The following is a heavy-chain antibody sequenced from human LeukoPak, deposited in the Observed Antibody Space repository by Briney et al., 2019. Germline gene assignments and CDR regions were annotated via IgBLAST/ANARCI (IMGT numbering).Heavy chain of an antibody. CDR3: ARDSRYCSSTSCFTFDP. CDR2: IYTSGST. D-gene: IGHD2-2*02. CDR1: GGSISSGSYY. V-gene: IGHV4-61*02. J-gene: IGHJ5*02. Sequence: SETLSLTCTVSGGSISSGSYYWSWIRQPAGKGLEWIGRIYTSGSTNYNPSLKSRVTISVDTSKNQFSLKLSSVTAADTAVYYCARDSRYCSSTSCFTFDPWGQGTLVTVSS.